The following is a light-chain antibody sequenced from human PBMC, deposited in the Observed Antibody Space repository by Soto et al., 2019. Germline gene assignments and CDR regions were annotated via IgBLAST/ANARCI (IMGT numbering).Light chain of an antibody. CDR2: GAS. Sequence: VMSQSPATLSVSPGESVTLSCRASQGIGDTLAWYQHKPGQTPSLLIYGASSRATGIPARFSGSGFGTDFTLTISSLEPEDAAVYYCQQRSNWPPITFGQGTRLEIK. CDR1: QGIGDT. CDR3: QQRSNWPPIT. V-gene: IGKV3-11*01. J-gene: IGKJ5*01.